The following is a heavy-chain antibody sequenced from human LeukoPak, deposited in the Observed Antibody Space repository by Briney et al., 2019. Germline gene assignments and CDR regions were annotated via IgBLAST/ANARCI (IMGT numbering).Heavy chain of an antibody. CDR2: INGDGGST. CDR3: ARNRLGVTLTACHL. V-gene: IGHV3-20*04. Sequence: GGSLRHSCVGSGFTFSTYSMHWVRQAPGKGLEWASGINGDGGSTGYADSVKGRFTITRYNAKTSLHLQMNSLRAEDTALYYCARNRLGVTLTACHLWGQGTMVTVSS. CDR1: GFTFSTYS. J-gene: IGHJ3*01. D-gene: IGHD2-21*02.